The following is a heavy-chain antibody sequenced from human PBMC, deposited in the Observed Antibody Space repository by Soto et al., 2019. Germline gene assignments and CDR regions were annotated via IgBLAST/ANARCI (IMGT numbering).Heavy chain of an antibody. J-gene: IGHJ4*02. Sequence: PGGSLRLSCGASGFTFSTYGMHWVRQAPGKGLEWVAVISYHGSNKYYADSVKGRFTISRDNSKNTLYLQMNSLRAEDTSVYYCAKERYYYDSSGYPLDYWGQGTLVTVSS. CDR1: GFTFSTYG. CDR3: AKERYYYDSSGYPLDY. V-gene: IGHV3-30*18. D-gene: IGHD3-22*01. CDR2: ISYHGSNK.